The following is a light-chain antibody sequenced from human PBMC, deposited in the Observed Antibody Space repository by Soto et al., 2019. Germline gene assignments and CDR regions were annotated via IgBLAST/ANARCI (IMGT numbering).Light chain of an antibody. CDR1: QSVSSSY. Sequence: EIVLTQSPGTLSLSPGERATLSCRASQSVSSSYLAWYQQKPGQAPRLLIYGASSRATGIPDRFSGSGSGTDFTLTISRLEPEEFAVYYCQQYGSLVLTVGGGTKVEIK. CDR3: QQYGSLVLT. J-gene: IGKJ4*01. CDR2: GAS. V-gene: IGKV3-20*01.